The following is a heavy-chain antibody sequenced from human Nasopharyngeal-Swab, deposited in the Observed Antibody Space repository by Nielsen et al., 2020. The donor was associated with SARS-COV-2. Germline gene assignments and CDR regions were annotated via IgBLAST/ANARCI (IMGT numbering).Heavy chain of an antibody. J-gene: IGHJ4*02. CDR1: GFTFSSYI. CDR3: ARGRYFDWHVFDY. Sequence: GGSLRLSCAASGFTFSSYIMTWVRQAPGKGLEWVSSISSSSSYIYYADSVKGRFTISRDNAKNSLYLQMNSLRAEDTAAYYCARGRYFDWHVFDYWGQGTLVTVSS. V-gene: IGHV3-21*01. D-gene: IGHD3-9*01. CDR2: ISSSSSYI.